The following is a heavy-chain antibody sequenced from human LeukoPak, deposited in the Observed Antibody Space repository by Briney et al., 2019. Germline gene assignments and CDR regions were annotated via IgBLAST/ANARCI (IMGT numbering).Heavy chain of an antibody. CDR1: GFTFSNAW. CDR3: TTGESMVGTTIHIRWAD. V-gene: IGHV3-15*01. CDR2: IKSKTAGGTI. Sequence: PGGSLRLSCAASGFTFSNAWMSWVRQAPGKGLEWVGRIKSKTAGGTIDYAAPVKGRFTISRDDSKNTLYLQMNSLKTEDTAVYYCTTGESMVGTTIHIRWADWGQGTLVTVSS. J-gene: IGHJ4*02. D-gene: IGHD1-26*01.